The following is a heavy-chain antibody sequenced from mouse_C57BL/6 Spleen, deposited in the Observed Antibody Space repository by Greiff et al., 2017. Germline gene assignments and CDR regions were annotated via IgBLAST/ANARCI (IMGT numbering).Heavy chain of an antibody. D-gene: IGHD1-1*01. CDR3: ARADYGSSDPAYFDY. Sequence: VQLQESGAELARPGASVKLSCKASGYTFTSYGISWVKQRTGQGLEWIGEIYPRSGNTYYNEKFKGKATLTADKSSSTAYMELRSLTSEDSAVYFCARADYGSSDPAYFDYWGQGTTLTVSS. J-gene: IGHJ2*01. CDR1: GYTFTSYG. CDR2: IYPRSGNT. V-gene: IGHV1-81*01.